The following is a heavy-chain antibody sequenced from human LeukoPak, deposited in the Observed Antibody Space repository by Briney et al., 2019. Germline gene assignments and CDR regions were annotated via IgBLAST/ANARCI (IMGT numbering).Heavy chain of an antibody. Sequence: PSETLSLTCTVSGGSISSYYWSWIRQPPGKGLEWIGEINHSGSTNYNPSLKSRVTISVDTSKNQFSLKLSSVTAADTAVYYCARGGEDYSSAFDYWGQGTLVTVSS. CDR3: ARGGEDYSSAFDY. D-gene: IGHD4-11*01. CDR2: INHSGST. CDR1: GGSISSYY. V-gene: IGHV4-34*01. J-gene: IGHJ4*02.